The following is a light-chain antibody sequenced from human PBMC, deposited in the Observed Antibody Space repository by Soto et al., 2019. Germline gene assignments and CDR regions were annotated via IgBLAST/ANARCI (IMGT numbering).Light chain of an antibody. CDR2: AAS. Sequence: DIQMTQSPSSLSASVGDRVTITCQASQNINNYLNWYQQKPGRAPNLLIYAASTLQTGVPSRFSGGGSGTDFTFTISRLQPEDIATYYCQQYENLPTFGQGTRLEIK. V-gene: IGKV1-33*01. CDR1: QNINNY. J-gene: IGKJ5*01. CDR3: QQYENLPT.